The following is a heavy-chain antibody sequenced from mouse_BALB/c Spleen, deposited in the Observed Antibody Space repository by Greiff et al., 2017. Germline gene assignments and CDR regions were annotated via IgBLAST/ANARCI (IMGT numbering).Heavy chain of an antibody. V-gene: IGHV5-17*02. D-gene: IGHD4-1*01. CDR3: ATGTWFAY. CDR1: GFTFSSFG. Sequence: EVMLVESGGGLVQPGGSRKLSCAASGFTFSSFGMHWVRQAPEKGLEWVAYISSGSSTIYYADNPKNTLFLQMTSLRSEDTARYYCATGTWFAYWGQGTLVTVSA. CDR2: ISSGSSTI. J-gene: IGHJ3*01.